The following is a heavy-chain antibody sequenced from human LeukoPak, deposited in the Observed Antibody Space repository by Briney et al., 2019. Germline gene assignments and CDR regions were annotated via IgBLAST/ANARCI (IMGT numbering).Heavy chain of an antibody. CDR3: ARLAVPAFDI. Sequence: GGSLRLSCEVSGITFSNFAMAWVRQAPGKGLEWVSLITGTSGRTYYAASVKGRLTISRDNSKNTLYLQMNSLRAEDTAVYYCARLAVPAFDIWGQGTMVTVSS. CDR1: GITFSNFA. V-gene: IGHV3-23*01. CDR2: ITGTSGRT. J-gene: IGHJ3*02. D-gene: IGHD1-1*01.